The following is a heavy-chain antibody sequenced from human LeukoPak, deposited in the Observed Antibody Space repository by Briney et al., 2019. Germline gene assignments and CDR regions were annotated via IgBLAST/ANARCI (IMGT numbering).Heavy chain of an antibody. CDR1: RCILISYA. D-gene: IGHD6-19*01. CDR2: ISGSGGST. CDR3: ARGEQWLYSEYFQR. J-gene: IGHJ1*01. V-gene: IGHV3-23*01. Sequence: GWSLRLSRAACRCILISYALSGVRPAPAKGLDWVSAISGSGGSTYYPDSVKGRFTISRDNSKNTLYLQMNSLRAEDTAVYYCARGEQWLYSEYFQRWGQGTLVTVSS.